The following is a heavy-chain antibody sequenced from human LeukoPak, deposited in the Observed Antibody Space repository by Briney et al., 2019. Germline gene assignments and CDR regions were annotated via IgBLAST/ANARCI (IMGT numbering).Heavy chain of an antibody. V-gene: IGHV4-34*01. D-gene: IGHD6-13*01. CDR1: GGSFSGYY. Sequence: PSETLSLTCAVYGGSFSGYYWSWIRQPPGKGLEWIGEINHSGSTNYNPSLKSRVTISVDTSKNQFSLKLSSVTAADTAVYYCARHKGKTYSSSWSKFPYFDYWGQGTLVTVSS. CDR2: INHSGST. CDR3: ARHKGKTYSSSWSKFPYFDY. J-gene: IGHJ4*02.